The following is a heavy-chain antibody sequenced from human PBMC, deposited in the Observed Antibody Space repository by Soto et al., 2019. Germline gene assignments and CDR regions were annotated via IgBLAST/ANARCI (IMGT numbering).Heavy chain of an antibody. CDR3: ASGTIVVPAARWFDP. D-gene: IGHD2-2*01. J-gene: IGHJ5*02. V-gene: IGHV4-31*03. CDR1: GGSISSGGSY. CDR2: IYYSVST. Sequence: PSETLSLTCTVSGGSISSGGSYCSWIRQHPGKGLEWIGYIYYSVSTYYNPSLKSRVTISVDTAKNQFSLKLSSVTAADTAVSYCASGTIVVPAARWFDPRAQGTFVTVSS.